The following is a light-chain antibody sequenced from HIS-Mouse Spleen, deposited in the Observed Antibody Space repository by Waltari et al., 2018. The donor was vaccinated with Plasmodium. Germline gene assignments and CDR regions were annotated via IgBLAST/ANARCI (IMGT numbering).Light chain of an antibody. CDR3: YSTDSSGNHRV. J-gene: IGLJ3*02. V-gene: IGLV3-10*01. CDR1: ALPTKY. CDR2: EDS. Sequence: SYELTQPPSVSVSPGQTARITCSGDALPTKYAYWYQQKSGQAPVLVIYEDSKRPSGIHERFSGARSGTMATLTISGDQVEDEADYYCYSTDSSGNHRVFGGGTKLTVL.